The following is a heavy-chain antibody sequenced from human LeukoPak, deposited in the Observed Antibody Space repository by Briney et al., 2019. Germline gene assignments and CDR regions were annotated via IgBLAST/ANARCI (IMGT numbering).Heavy chain of an antibody. CDR3: ATLGITMVVTPEDY. CDR2: ISRDGGST. CDR1: GFTFDDYA. V-gene: IGHV3-43*02. Sequence: GGSLRLSCAASGFTFDDYAMHWVRQAPGKGLEWVSLISRDGGSTYYADSVKGRFTISRDNSKNSLYLQMNSLRTEDTALYYCATLGITMVVTPEDYWGQGTLVTVSS. J-gene: IGHJ4*02. D-gene: IGHD4-23*01.